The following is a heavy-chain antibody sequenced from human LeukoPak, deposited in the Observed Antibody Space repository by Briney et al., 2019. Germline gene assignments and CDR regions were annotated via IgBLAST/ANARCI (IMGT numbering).Heavy chain of an antibody. J-gene: IGHJ4*02. CDR2: ISGTTITI. CDR3: AKHYDDFTSFFDS. D-gene: IGHD4-17*01. Sequence: GGSLRLSCAASGFTFSTYGMNWVRQAPGKGLEWLSSISGTTITIYYADSVKGRFTISRDNSKNTLSLQVNSLRAEDTAVYYCAKHYDDFTSFFDSWGQGTVVTVSS. CDR1: GFTFSTYG. V-gene: IGHV3-23*01.